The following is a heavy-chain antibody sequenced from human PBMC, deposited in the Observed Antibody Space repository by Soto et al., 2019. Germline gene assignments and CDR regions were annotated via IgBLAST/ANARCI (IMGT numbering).Heavy chain of an antibody. V-gene: IGHV3-23*01. J-gene: IGHJ4*02. CDR2: ISGGGGGT. CDR1: GFTFSSCA. D-gene: IGHD3-3*01. Sequence: EVQLLESGGGLVQPGGSLRLSCAASGFTFSSCAMPWVRQAPGKGLEWVSAISGGGGGTYYADSVKGRFTISRDNSKNTLYLQMNSLRAEDTAVYYCAKVPGSSTIFGVALDYWGQGTLVTVSS. CDR3: AKVPGSSTIFGVALDY.